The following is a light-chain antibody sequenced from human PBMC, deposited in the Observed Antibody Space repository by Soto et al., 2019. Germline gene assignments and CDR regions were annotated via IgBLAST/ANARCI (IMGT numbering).Light chain of an antibody. CDR2: EVS. CDR1: SSDVGGYKY. Sequence: QSVLNQPASVSGSPGQSITVSCTGTSSDVGGYKYVSWYQQNPGKAPKLMIYEVSNRPSGVSHRFSGSKSGNTASLTISGLQAEDEADYYCSSYTRSDTWVFGGGTKLTVL. CDR3: SSYTRSDTWV. V-gene: IGLV2-14*01. J-gene: IGLJ3*02.